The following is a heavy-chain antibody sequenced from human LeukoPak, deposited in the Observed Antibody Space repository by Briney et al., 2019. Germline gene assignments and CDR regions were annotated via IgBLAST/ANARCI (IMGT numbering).Heavy chain of an antibody. J-gene: IGHJ4*02. Sequence: SETLSLTCAVYGGSFSGYYWSWIRQPPGKGLEWIGEINHSGSTNYNPSLKSRVTISVDTSKNQFSLKLTSVTAADTAVYYCARDYRPDQYNGYGSPLYWGQGTLVTVSS. V-gene: IGHV4-34*01. CDR3: ARDYRPDQYNGYGSPLY. CDR2: INHSGST. D-gene: IGHD5-12*01. CDR1: GGSFSGYY.